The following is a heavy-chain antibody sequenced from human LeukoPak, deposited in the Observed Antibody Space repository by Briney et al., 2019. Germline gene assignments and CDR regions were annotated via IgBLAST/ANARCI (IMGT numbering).Heavy chain of an antibody. Sequence: GESMKISCKGSGYRFTSYWISWVRQMPGKGLEWMGRIDPSDSYTNYSPSFQGHVTISADKSISTAYLQWSSLKASHTAMYYCARLGYSSSWNDAFDIWGQGTMVTVSS. CDR3: ARLGYSSSWNDAFDI. V-gene: IGHV5-10-1*01. D-gene: IGHD6-13*01. J-gene: IGHJ3*02. CDR2: IDPSDSYT. CDR1: GYRFTSYW.